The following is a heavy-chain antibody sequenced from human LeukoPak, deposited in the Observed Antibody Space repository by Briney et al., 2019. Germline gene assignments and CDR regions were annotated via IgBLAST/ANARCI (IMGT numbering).Heavy chain of an antibody. Sequence: ASVKVSCKASGGTFSSYGISWVRQAPGQGLEWMGWMNPNNGDTDYAQNFQGRVTMTRDTSMSTAYMELSSLRSEDTALYYCARGRIRYDDYSSGWFVFFEFWGQGSLVTVSS. CDR3: ARGRIRYDDYSSGWFVFFEF. CDR1: GGTFSSYG. V-gene: IGHV1-8*02. D-gene: IGHD6-19*01. CDR2: MNPNNGDT. J-gene: IGHJ4*02.